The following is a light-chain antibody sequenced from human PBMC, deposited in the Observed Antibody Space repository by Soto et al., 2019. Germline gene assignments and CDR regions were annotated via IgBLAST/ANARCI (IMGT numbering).Light chain of an antibody. CDR1: QGISSS. V-gene: IGKV1-27*01. CDR3: QEYYSSPFT. Sequence: DIQMTQSPSSLSASVGDRVTITCRASQGISSSLAWYRHKPGKVPELLIYAASTLHSGVPSRFSGSGSGTDFTLTISSLQPADFATYYCQEYYSSPFTFGPGTKVNFK. J-gene: IGKJ3*01. CDR2: AAS.